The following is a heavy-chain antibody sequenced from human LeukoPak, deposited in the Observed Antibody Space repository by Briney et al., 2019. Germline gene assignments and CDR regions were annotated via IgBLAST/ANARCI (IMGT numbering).Heavy chain of an antibody. D-gene: IGHD2-2*01. CDR1: GGSISSSNW. V-gene: IGHV4-4*02. CDR3: ARQTWGYCSSTSCYHTAFDY. CDR2: IYHSGST. J-gene: IGHJ4*02. Sequence: SETLSLTCAVSGGSISSSNWWSWVRQPPGKGLEWIGEIYHSGSTNYNPSLKSRVTISVDKSKNQFSLKLSSVTAADTAMYYCARQTWGYCSSTSCYHTAFDYWGQGTLVTVSS.